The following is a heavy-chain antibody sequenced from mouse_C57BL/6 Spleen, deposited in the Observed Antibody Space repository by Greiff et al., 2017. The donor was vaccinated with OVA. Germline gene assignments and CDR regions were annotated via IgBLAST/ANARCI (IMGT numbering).Heavy chain of an antibody. CDR3: ARVGVYDGYYDYFDY. D-gene: IGHD2-3*01. Sequence: EVKLVESVAELVRPGASVKLSCTASGFNIKNTYMHWVKQRPEQGLEWIGRIDPANGNTKYAPKFQGKATITADTSSNTAYLQLSSLTSEDTAIYYCARVGVYDGYYDYFDYWGQGTTLTVSS. CDR1: GFNIKNTY. CDR2: IDPANGNT. J-gene: IGHJ2*01. V-gene: IGHV14-3*01.